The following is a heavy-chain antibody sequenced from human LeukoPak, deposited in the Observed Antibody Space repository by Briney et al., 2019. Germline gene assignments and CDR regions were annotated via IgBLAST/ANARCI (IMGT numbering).Heavy chain of an antibody. D-gene: IGHD3-10*02. Sequence: MSSETLSLSCAVYGGSFSGYYWSWIRPPPGKGLEWIREISHSGSTNYNPSLKSRVIISVDTSKNQFSLKLSSVTAADTAVYYCAGGSVRGVFKTRYYFDYWGQGTLVTVSS. CDR1: GGSFSGYY. V-gene: IGHV4-34*01. CDR3: AGGSVRGVFKTRYYFDY. J-gene: IGHJ4*02. CDR2: ISHSGST.